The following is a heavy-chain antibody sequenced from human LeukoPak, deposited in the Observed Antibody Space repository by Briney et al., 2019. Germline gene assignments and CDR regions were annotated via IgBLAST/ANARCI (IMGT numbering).Heavy chain of an antibody. Sequence: SETLSLTCTVSGGSISSGGYYWSWIRQHPGKGLEWIGYIYYSGSTYYNPSLKSRVTISVDTSKNQFSLKLSSVTAADTAVYYCARGRIVYYCGMDVWGQGTTVTVSS. J-gene: IGHJ6*02. V-gene: IGHV4-31*03. CDR3: ARGRIVYYCGMDV. D-gene: IGHD3-22*01. CDR1: GGSISSGGYY. CDR2: IYYSGST.